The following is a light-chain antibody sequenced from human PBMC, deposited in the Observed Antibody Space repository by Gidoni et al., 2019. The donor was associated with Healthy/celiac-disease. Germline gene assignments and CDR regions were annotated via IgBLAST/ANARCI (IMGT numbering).Light chain of an antibody. J-gene: IGKJ4*01. CDR2: WAS. CDR3: QQYYSTPLT. CDR1: QSVLYSSNNKNY. Sequence: DIVMPQSPDSLAVSLGERATINCKSSQSVLYSSNNKNYLAWYQQKPGQPPKLLIYWASTRESGVPDRVSGSGSGTDFTRTISSLQAEDGAVYYCQQYYSTPLTFXGXTKVEIK. V-gene: IGKV4-1*01.